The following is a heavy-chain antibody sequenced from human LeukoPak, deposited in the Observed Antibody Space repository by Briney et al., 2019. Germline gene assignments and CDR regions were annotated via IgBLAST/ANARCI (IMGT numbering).Heavy chain of an antibody. CDR3: ARDTDYYGSGSLWD. D-gene: IGHD3-10*01. V-gene: IGHV3-30*04. J-gene: IGHJ4*02. CDR2: ISYDGSNK. Sequence: GRSLRLSCAASGFTFSSYAMHWVRQAPGKGLEWVAVISYDGSNKYYADSVKGRFTISRDNSKNTLYLQMNSLRAEDTAVYYCARDTDYYGSGSLWDWGQGTLVTVSS. CDR1: GFTFSSYA.